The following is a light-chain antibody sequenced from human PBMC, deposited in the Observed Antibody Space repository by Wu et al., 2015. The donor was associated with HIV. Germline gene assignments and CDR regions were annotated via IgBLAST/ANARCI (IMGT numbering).Light chain of an antibody. CDR2: WAP. V-gene: IGKV3-20*01. Sequence: QETLGQASQGRHLWWAPPGPTGIPDRFSGSASGTDFTLTISRLEPEDFAVYYCQQYDRSPPLYSFGQGTKLEIK. CDR3: QQYDRSPPLYS. J-gene: IGKJ2*03.